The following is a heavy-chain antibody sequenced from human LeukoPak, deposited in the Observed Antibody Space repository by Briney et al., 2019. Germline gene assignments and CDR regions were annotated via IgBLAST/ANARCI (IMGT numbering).Heavy chain of an antibody. CDR3: AKSYDFWTGYFDY. CDR1: GFTYSSYA. D-gene: IGHD3-3*01. CDR2: ISYDGSIK. Sequence: PGGSLRLSCAASGFTYSSYAMHWVRQAPGKGLEWVAVISYDGSIKYYADSVKGRFTISRDNSKNTLYLQMNSLRVEDTAVYYCAKSYDFWTGYFDYWGQGTLVTVSS. V-gene: IGHV3-30-3*02. J-gene: IGHJ4*02.